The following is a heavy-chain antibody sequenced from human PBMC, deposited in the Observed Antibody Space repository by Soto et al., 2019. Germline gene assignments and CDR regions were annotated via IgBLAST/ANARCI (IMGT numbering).Heavy chain of an antibody. J-gene: IGHJ5*02. CDR1: GGSISSSSYY. V-gene: IGHV4-39*01. CDR2: IYYSGST. D-gene: IGHD3-3*01. CDR3: ARHEWLFRSGFDP. Sequence: SETLSLTCTVSGGSISSSSYYWGWIRQPPGKGLEWIGSIYYSGSTYYNPSLKSRVTISVDTSKNQFSLKLSSVTAADTAVYYCARHEWLFRSGFDPWGQGTLVTVSS.